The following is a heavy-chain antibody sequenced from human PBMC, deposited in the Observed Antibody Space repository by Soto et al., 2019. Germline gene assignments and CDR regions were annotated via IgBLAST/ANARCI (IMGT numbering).Heavy chain of an antibody. CDR1: GYTFTGYY. CDR3: ARDQWLQLPSYYYGVDV. Sequence: GASVKVSCKASGYTFTGYYMHWVRQAPGQGLEWMGWINPNSGGTNYAQKFQGWVTMTRDTSISTAYMELSRLRSDDTAVYYCARDQWLQLPSYYYGVDVWGQGTTVTVSS. V-gene: IGHV1-2*04. D-gene: IGHD5-12*01. J-gene: IGHJ6*02. CDR2: INPNSGGT.